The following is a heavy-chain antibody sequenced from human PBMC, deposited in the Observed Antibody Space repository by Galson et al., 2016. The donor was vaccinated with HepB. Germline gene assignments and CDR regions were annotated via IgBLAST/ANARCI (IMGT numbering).Heavy chain of an antibody. CDR3: VRDRAEYGSGRGGIDV. V-gene: IGHV3-30*04. Sequence: SLRLSCAASGFTFSTFPMHWVRQAPGKGLEWVALIFYDGIKKYYADSVKGRFTISRDNSKNTLYLQMNSLRAEDTAVYYCVRDRAEYGSGRGGIDVWGQGTTVIVSS. D-gene: IGHD3-10*01. CDR2: IFYDGIKK. J-gene: IGHJ6*02. CDR1: GFTFSTFP.